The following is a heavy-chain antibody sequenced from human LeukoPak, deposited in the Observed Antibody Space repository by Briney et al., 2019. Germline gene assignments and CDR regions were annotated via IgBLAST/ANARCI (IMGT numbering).Heavy chain of an antibody. CDR3: ARALMLSDYDSSGYYYGDDAFDI. V-gene: IGHV4-31*03. J-gene: IGHJ3*02. CDR2: IYYSGST. D-gene: IGHD3-22*01. CDR1: GGSISSGGYY. Sequence: SETLSLTCTVSGGSISSGGYYWSWIRQHPGKGLKWIGYIYYSGSTYYNPSLKSRVTISVDTSKNQFSLKLSSVTAADTAVYYCARALMLSDYDSSGYYYGDDAFDIWGQGTMVTVSS.